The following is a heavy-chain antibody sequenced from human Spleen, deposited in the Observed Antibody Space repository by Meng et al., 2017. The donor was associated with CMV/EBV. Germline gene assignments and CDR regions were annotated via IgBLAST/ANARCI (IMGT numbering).Heavy chain of an antibody. V-gene: IGHV6-1*01. CDR1: GDSVSSNSAA. Sequence: SQTLSLTCAISGDSVSSNSAAWNWIRQSPSRGLEWLGRTYYRSKWYNDYAVSVKSRIPINPDTSKNQFPLQLNSVTPEDTAVYYCAKEGTIFGVVIIPAYGMDVWGQGTTVTVSS. CDR3: AKEGTIFGVVIIPAYGMDV. D-gene: IGHD3-3*01. CDR2: TYYRSKWYN. J-gene: IGHJ6*02.